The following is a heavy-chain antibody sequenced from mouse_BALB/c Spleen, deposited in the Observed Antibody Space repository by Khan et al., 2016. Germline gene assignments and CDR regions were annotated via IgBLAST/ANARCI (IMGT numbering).Heavy chain of an antibody. D-gene: IGHD1-1*01. CDR3: AREGVTTVYAMDY. CDR2: ISYSGST. CDR1: GYSITSDYA. V-gene: IGHV3-2*02. Sequence: EVQLQESGPGLVKPSQSLSLTCTVTGYSITSDYAWNWIRQFPGNKLEWMGYISYSGSTSYNPSLKSRISITRDTSKNTFFLQLNSVTTEDTATYYCAREGVTTVYAMDYWGQGSSVTVSS. J-gene: IGHJ4*01.